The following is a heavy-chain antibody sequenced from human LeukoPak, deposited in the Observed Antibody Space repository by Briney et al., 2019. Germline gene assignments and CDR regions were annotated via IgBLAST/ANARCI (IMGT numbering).Heavy chain of an antibody. CDR2: MYYSGST. CDR3: ASRRAAARTRWFDP. D-gene: IGHD6-13*01. Sequence: SETLSLTCTVSGASISSGGYYWSWIRQHPGRGLEWIGYMYYSGSTYYNPSLKSRVTISVDTSKNQFSLKLSSVTAADTAVYYCASRRAAARTRWFDPWGQGTLVTVSS. J-gene: IGHJ5*02. CDR1: GASISSGGYY. V-gene: IGHV4-31*03.